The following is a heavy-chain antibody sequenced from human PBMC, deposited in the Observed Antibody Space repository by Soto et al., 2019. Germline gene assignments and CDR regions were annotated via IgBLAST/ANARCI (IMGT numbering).Heavy chain of an antibody. Sequence: PSETLSLTCTVSGDSVSSGNYYWSWIRQPPGKGLQWISYIYYSGNTNDNPSLKSRVIISVDTSKNQFSLKLSSVTTADTAVYYCARGGGVTATFDYWGQG. CDR1: GDSVSSGNYY. CDR2: IYYSGNT. CDR3: ARGGGVTATFDY. D-gene: IGHD5-18*01. V-gene: IGHV4-61*01. J-gene: IGHJ4*02.